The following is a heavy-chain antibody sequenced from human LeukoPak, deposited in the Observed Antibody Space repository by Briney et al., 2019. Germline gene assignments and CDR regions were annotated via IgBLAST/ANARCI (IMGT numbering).Heavy chain of an antibody. CDR2: ISGSSNTI. Sequence: QPGGSLRLSCAASGFTFSSYSMNWVRQAPGKGLEWVSYISGSSNTIYHADSVKGRFTISRDNAKNSLYLQMNNLRDEDTAVYYCALNSSSYRGDAFDIWGQGTMVTVSS. J-gene: IGHJ3*02. V-gene: IGHV3-48*02. CDR1: GFTFSSYS. CDR3: ALNSSSYRGDAFDI. D-gene: IGHD6-13*01.